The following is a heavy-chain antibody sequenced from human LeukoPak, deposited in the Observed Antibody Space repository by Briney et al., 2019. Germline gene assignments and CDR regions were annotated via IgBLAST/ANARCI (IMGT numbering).Heavy chain of an antibody. CDR1: GYTFTGYY. CDR2: ISPTSGDT. J-gene: IGHJ6*03. V-gene: IGHV1-2*02. D-gene: IGHD3-10*01. Sequence: ASVKVSCKASGYTFTGYYMHWVRQAPGQGLEWMGWISPTSGDTNYAQKFQGRVTMTRDTSISTAYMELSRLRSDDTAVYYCAREAYASGSFRTDYYYMDVWGKGTTVTISS. CDR3: AREAYASGSFRTDYYYMDV.